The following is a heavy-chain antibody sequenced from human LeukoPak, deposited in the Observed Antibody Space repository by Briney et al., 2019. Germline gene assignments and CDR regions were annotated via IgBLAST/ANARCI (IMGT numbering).Heavy chain of an antibody. V-gene: IGHV4-38-2*02. CDR2: IYHGGST. CDR1: GYSISSGNY. Sequence: SETLSLTCTVSGYSISSGNYWGWIRQPPGKGLEWIGNIYHGGSTYYNPSLTSRVTISVDTSKNQFSPKLSSVTAADTAVYYCARHKDYYYSYMDVWGKGTTVTISS. CDR3: ARHKDYYYSYMDV. J-gene: IGHJ6*03.